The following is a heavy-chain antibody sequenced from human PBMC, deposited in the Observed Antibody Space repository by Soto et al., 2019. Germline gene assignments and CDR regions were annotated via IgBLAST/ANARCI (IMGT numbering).Heavy chain of an antibody. CDR1: GFTFSSYA. J-gene: IGHJ6*02. CDR3: AKVGGEQLGHYYYCGIDV. V-gene: IGHV3-23*01. D-gene: IGHD6-6*01. Sequence: EVQLLESGGGLAQPGGSLTLSCAASGFTFSSYAMSWVRQAPGKGLEWVSAISGSGGSTHYADSVKGRFTVSRDNSKNTLYLQMNSLRAEDTAVYYCAKVGGEQLGHYYYCGIDVWGQGTTVTVSS. CDR2: ISGSGGST.